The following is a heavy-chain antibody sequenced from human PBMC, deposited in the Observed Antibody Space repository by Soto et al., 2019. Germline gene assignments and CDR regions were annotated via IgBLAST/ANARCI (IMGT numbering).Heavy chain of an antibody. D-gene: IGHD4-4*01. CDR2: ITTSGDYI. Sequence: PGGSLRLSCASSGFTFSSYKMNLVRQAPGKGLEWVSSITTSGDYIYYADLVKGRFTVSRDNAKNSLYLQMNSLTAEDTAIYYCARGPPYSIYVDYWGQGTLVTVSS. CDR1: GFTFSSYK. V-gene: IGHV3-21*01. CDR3: ARGPPYSIYVDY. J-gene: IGHJ4*02.